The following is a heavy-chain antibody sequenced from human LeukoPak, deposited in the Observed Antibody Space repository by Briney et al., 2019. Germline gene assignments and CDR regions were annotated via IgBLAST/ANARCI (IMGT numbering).Heavy chain of an antibody. CDR1: GYTFTGYY. CDR3: ATDPYCSSTSCPTVQH. Sequence: ASVKVSCKASGYTFTGYYMHWVRQAPGQGLEWMGWINPNSGGTNYAQKFQGRVTMTRDTSISTAYMELSRLRSDDTAVYYCATDPYCSSTSCPTVQHWGQGTLVTVSS. J-gene: IGHJ1*01. CDR2: INPNSGGT. V-gene: IGHV1-2*02. D-gene: IGHD2-2*01.